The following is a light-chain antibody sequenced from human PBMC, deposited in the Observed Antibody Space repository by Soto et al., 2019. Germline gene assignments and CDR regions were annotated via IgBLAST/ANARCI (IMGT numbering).Light chain of an antibody. Sequence: QAVLTQPPSVSGAPGQRVIISCTGSSSNLGAGYDVHWYQQLPGTAPKVLMYGNTDRPSGVPDRISGSKSGTSASLVITGLQAEDEANYYCQSYDNRLSAPVFGGGTKLTVL. J-gene: IGLJ2*01. CDR2: GNT. CDR1: SSNLGAGYD. V-gene: IGLV1-40*01. CDR3: QSYDNRLSAPV.